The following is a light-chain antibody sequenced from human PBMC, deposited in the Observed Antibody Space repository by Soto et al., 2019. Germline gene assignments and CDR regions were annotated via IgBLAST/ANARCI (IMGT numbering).Light chain of an antibody. V-gene: IGKV2-28*01. CDR3: MQALTATPT. J-gene: IGKJ1*01. Sequence: DIVMTQSPLSLSVTAGEPASLSXRPRLSVLPSNGYNYLEWXLQQPGXSPQXXXDLXSNRASGGPDRLSGSGSGTDFTLKISRVDAEDFGVYHFMQALTATPTFGQGTKVDI. CDR2: LXS. CDR1: LSVLPSNGYNY.